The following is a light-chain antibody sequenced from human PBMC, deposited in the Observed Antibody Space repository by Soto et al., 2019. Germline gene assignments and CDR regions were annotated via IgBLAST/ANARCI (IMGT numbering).Light chain of an antibody. CDR3: QQFNSYPIT. V-gene: IGKV1-13*02. CDR1: QGISSA. Sequence: AIHFTHSPSSLSANVGDRVTITCRASQGISSALAWYQQKPGKAPKLLIYDASSLESGVPSRFSGSGSGTDFTLTISSLQPEDFATYYCQQFNSYPITFGQGTRLEIK. J-gene: IGKJ5*01. CDR2: DAS.